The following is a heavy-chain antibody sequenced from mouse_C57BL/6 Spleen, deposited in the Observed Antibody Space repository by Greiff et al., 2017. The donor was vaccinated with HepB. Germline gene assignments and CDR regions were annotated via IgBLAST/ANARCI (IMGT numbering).Heavy chain of an antibody. Sequence: EVKLVESGGGLVKPGGSLKLSCAASGFTFSSYTMSWVRQTPEKRLEWVATISGGGGNTYYPDSVKGRFPISRDNAKNTLYLQRSSLRSEDTALYYCARRTTVVPYYFDYWGQGTTLTVSS. D-gene: IGHD1-1*01. J-gene: IGHJ2*01. V-gene: IGHV5-9*01. CDR2: ISGGGGNT. CDR3: ARRTTVVPYYFDY. CDR1: GFTFSSYT.